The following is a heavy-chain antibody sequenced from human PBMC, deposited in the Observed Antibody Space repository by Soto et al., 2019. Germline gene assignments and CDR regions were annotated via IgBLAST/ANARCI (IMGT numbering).Heavy chain of an antibody. CDR2: IYYSGST. CDR1: GGSISSGGYY. D-gene: IGHD3-10*01. J-gene: IGHJ5*02. Sequence: SETLSLTCTVSGGSISSGGYYWSWIRQHPGKGLEWIGYIYYSGSTYYNPSLKSRVTISVDTSKNQFSLRLSSVTAADTAVSYCARGSITRAWFDPWGQGTLVTVSS. V-gene: IGHV4-31*03. CDR3: ARGSITRAWFDP.